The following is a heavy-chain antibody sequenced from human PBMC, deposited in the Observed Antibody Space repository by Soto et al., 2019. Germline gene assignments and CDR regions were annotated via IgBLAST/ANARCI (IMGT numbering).Heavy chain of an antibody. CDR3: ARDRGGYDRLYYYHGMDV. D-gene: IGHD5-12*01. CDR1: GFTFSSYA. Sequence: GGSLRLSCAASGFTFSSYAMSWVRQAPGEGLEWVSAISGSGGSTYYADSVKGRFTISRDNAKNSLYLQMSSLRAEDTAVYYCARDRGGYDRLYYYHGMDVWGQGTTVTVSS. J-gene: IGHJ6*02. CDR2: ISGSGGST. V-gene: IGHV3-23*01.